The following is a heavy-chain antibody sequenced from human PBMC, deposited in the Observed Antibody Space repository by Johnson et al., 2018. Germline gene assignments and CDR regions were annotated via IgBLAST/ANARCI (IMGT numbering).Heavy chain of an antibody. CDR3: ARGMAQYFYYMDV. CDR1: GFTFSSYS. D-gene: IGHD2-8*01. J-gene: IGHJ6*03. Sequence: VQLVESGGGLVKPGGSLRLSCAASGFTFSSYSMNWVRQAPGKGLEWVSSISSSSAYIYYADSVKGRFTITRENAENSLYLQMNSLKAEDTAVYYCARGMAQYFYYMDVWGKGTTVTVSS. CDR2: ISSSSAYI. V-gene: IGHV3-21*06.